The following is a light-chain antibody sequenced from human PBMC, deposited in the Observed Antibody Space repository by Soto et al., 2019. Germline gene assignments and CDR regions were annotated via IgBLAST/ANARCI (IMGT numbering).Light chain of an antibody. CDR2: AAS. V-gene: IGKV1-6*01. J-gene: IGKJ4*01. Sequence: AIQMAQSPSSLSASVGDRVSITCRASQGIRNDLGWYQQKPGKAPKLLIYAASSLQSGVPSRFSGSGSSTDFTLTISSLQPEDFATYYCLQDYNYPLIFGGGTKVDIK. CDR3: LQDYNYPLI. CDR1: QGIRND.